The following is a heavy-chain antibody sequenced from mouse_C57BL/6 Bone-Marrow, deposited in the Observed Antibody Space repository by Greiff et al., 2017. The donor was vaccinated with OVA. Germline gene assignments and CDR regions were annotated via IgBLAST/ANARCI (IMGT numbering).Heavy chain of an antibody. Sequence: EVMLVESGGGLVKPGGSLKLSCAASGFTFSDYGMHWVRQAPEKGLEWVAYISSGSSTIYYADTVKGRFTISRDNAKNTLFLQMTSLRSEDTAMYYCARPINYYGSLDYWGQGTTLTVSS. D-gene: IGHD1-1*01. CDR2: ISSGSSTI. J-gene: IGHJ2*01. CDR1: GFTFSDYG. V-gene: IGHV5-17*01. CDR3: ARPINYYGSLDY.